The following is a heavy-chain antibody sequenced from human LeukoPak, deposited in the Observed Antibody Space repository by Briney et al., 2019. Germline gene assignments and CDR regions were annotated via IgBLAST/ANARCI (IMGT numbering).Heavy chain of an antibody. Sequence: PSETLSLTCAVSGASINDFYWTWIRQPPGKGLEWIGYVYYGGSTNYNPSLKSRVSMSVDTSKNQFSLTLTSVTVADAAFYYCARGGIRGYSAFDNLDFWGLGTHVTVSS. D-gene: IGHD5-12*01. CDR3: ARGGIRGYSAFDNLDF. CDR2: VYYGGST. V-gene: IGHV4-59*01. J-gene: IGHJ4*02. CDR1: GASINDFY.